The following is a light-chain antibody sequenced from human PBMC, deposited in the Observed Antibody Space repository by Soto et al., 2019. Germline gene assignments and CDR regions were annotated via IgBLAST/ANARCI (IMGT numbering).Light chain of an antibody. CDR2: GAS. CDR3: QQYDNWPET. Sequence: EIVMTQSPATLSVSPGERATLSCRASQSVRSNLAWYQQKPGQAPRLLMYGASTRATGIPARFSGSRSGTEFTLTISSLQSEDFAVYYCQQYDNWPETFGQGTKVDIK. V-gene: IGKV3-15*01. J-gene: IGKJ1*01. CDR1: QSVRSN.